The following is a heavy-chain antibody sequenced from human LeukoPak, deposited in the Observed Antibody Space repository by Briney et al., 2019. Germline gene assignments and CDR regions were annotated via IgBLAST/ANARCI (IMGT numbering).Heavy chain of an antibody. Sequence: GGTLRLSCAASGFTFSSYGMSWVRQAPGKGLEWVSSISGSSSYIYYADSVKGRFSISRDNAKNTLYLQMNSLRAEDTAVYYCARGGIAVAGTGEIDYWGQGTLVTVSS. D-gene: IGHD6-19*01. CDR2: ISGSSSYI. J-gene: IGHJ4*02. V-gene: IGHV3-21*01. CDR1: GFTFSSYG. CDR3: ARGGIAVAGTGEIDY.